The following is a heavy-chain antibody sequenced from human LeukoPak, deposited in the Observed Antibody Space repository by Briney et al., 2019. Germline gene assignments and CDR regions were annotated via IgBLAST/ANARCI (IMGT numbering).Heavy chain of an antibody. Sequence: GASVKVSCKVSGYTLTELSMHWVRQAPGKGLEWMGGFDPEDGETIYAQKFQGRVTMTEDTSTDTAYMELSSLRSEDTAVYYCATDATHYYDSSGYYDYWGQGTLVTVSS. CDR3: ATDATHYYDSSGYYDY. CDR2: FDPEDGET. J-gene: IGHJ4*02. V-gene: IGHV1-24*01. CDR1: GYTLTELS. D-gene: IGHD3-22*01.